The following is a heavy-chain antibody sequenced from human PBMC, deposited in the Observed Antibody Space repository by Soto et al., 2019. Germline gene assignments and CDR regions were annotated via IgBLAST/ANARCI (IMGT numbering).Heavy chain of an antibody. CDR2: IYPGDSDT. V-gene: IGHV5-51*01. CDR1: GYSFTSYW. CDR3: ARRRGAGTQPSWFDP. D-gene: IGHD1-1*01. Sequence: GESLKISCKGSGYSFTSYWIGWVRQMPGKGLEWMGIIYPGDSDTRYSPSFQGQVTISADKSISTAYLQWSSLKASDTAMYYCARRRGAGTQPSWFDPWGQGTLVTVSS. J-gene: IGHJ5*02.